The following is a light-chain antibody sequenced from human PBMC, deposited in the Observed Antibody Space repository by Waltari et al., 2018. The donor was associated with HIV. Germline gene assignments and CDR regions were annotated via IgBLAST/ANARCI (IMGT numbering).Light chain of an antibody. J-gene: IGLJ2*01. CDR1: SLAQPY. V-gene: IGLV3-25*03. Sequence: SFELAQPPSVSVSPGQTATITCPGESLAQPYGYWYQQKSGQAPLLVIYKDTERPSGIPDRFSGSTSGAIVTLTISGVQAEDEADYYCQSADTSGTYVVFGGGTKLTVL. CDR2: KDT. CDR3: QSADTSGTYVV.